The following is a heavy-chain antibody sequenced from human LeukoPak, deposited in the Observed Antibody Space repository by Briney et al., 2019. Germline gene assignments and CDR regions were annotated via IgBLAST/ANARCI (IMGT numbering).Heavy chain of an antibody. Sequence: SGGSLRLSCAASGFTFSSYAMSWVRQAPGKGLEWVSAISGSGGSTYYADSVKGRFTISRDNSKNTLYLQMNSLRAEDTAVYYCAKDRGYSYDILTGYGMDVWGQGTTVTVSS. D-gene: IGHD3-9*01. CDR2: ISGSGGST. J-gene: IGHJ6*02. CDR3: AKDRGYSYDILTGYGMDV. V-gene: IGHV3-23*01. CDR1: GFTFSSYA.